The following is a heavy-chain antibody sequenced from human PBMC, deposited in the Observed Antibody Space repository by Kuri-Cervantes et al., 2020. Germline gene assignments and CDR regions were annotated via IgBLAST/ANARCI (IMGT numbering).Heavy chain of an antibody. CDR1: GFPFSDYY. CDR3: ARDRGYSGYGTDY. J-gene: IGHJ4*02. D-gene: IGHD5-12*01. CDR2: ISSTSSTI. V-gene: IGHV3-11*04. Sequence: GGSLRLSCEVSGFPFSDYYMSWIRQAPGKGLECLSYISSTSSTIYYADSVKGRFTISRDNAKNSLYLQMSSLRAEDTAVYYCARDRGYSGYGTDYWGQGTLVTVSS.